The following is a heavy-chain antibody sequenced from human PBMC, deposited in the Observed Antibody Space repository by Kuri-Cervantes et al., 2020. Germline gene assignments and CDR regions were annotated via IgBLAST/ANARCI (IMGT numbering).Heavy chain of an antibody. Sequence: GESLKISCAASGFTVSSNYMSWVRQAPGKGLEWVSVIYSGGSTYYADPVKGRFTISRDNSKNTLYLQMNSLRAEDTAVYYCATGYSYGYNFDYWGQGTLVTVSS. J-gene: IGHJ4*02. D-gene: IGHD5-18*01. CDR1: GFTVSSNY. CDR2: IYSGGST. CDR3: ATGYSYGYNFDY. V-gene: IGHV3-53*01.